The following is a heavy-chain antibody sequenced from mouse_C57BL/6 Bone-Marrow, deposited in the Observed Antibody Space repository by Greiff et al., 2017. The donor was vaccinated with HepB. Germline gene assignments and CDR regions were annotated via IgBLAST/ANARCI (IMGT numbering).Heavy chain of an antibody. CDR1: GYTFTDYN. CDR3: AGEVHGSRGAMDY. V-gene: IGHV1-22*01. Sequence: EVQLVESGPELVKPGASVKMSCKASGYTFTDYNMHWVKQSHGKSLEWIGYINPNNGGTSYNQKFKGKATLTVNKSSSTAYMELRSLTSEDSAVYYCAGEVHGSRGAMDYWGQGTSVTVSS. J-gene: IGHJ4*01. CDR2: INPNNGGT. D-gene: IGHD1-1*01.